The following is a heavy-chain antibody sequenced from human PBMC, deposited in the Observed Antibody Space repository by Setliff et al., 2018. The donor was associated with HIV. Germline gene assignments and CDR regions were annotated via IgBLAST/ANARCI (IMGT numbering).Heavy chain of an antibody. CDR1: DGSISSDNW. D-gene: IGHD4-4*01. CDR3: AQITVMGY. Sequence: ETLSLTCAVSDGSISSDNWWTWVRQAPGKGLEWVANIKEDGTTKNYVDLVKGRFTISRDNAKNSLYLQMNSLRAEDTAVYYCAQITVMGYWGQGTLVTVSS. J-gene: IGHJ4*02. CDR2: IKEDGTTK. V-gene: IGHV3-7*01.